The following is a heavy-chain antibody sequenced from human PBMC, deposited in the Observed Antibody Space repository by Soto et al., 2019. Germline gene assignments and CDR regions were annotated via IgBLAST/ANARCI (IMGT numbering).Heavy chain of an antibody. CDR3: ARSKVGIVVVPAAIQMDYYYYYGMDV. J-gene: IGHJ6*02. D-gene: IGHD2-2*02. Sequence: SVKVSCKASGGTFSSYAISWVRQAPGQGLEWMGGIIPIFGTANYAQKFQGRVTMTADKSTSTAYMELSSLRSEDTAVYYCARSKVGIVVVPAAIQMDYYYYYGMDVWG. CDR1: GGTFSSYA. V-gene: IGHV1-69*06. CDR2: IIPIFGTA.